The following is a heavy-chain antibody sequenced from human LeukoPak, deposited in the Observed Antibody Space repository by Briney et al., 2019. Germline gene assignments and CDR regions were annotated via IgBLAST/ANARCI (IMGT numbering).Heavy chain of an antibody. CDR3: AKDPSLGDSVI. CDR1: GFTFSSYA. CDR2: ISASGGST. V-gene: IGHV3-23*01. Sequence: GESLRLSCAASGFTFSSYAMSWVRQAPGKGLEWVSPISASGGSTYYAASEKGRFTISRENAKTTLYLQMNSLRAENTAVYYCAKDPSLGDSVIWGQGTMVTVSS. D-gene: IGHD5-18*01. J-gene: IGHJ3*02.